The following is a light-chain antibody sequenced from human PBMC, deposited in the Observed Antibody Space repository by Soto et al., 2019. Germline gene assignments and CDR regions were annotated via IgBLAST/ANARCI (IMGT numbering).Light chain of an antibody. CDR1: QYINTR. Sequence: EIVLTQSPATLSSFPGDRVTLSCRASQYINTRLAWYQHRPGQAPRLLIYQTSIRAAGIPARFSASGSGTDFTLTISSLEPEDFAVYYCQQRSNWPPLFAFGPGTKVDIK. J-gene: IGKJ3*01. CDR2: QTS. CDR3: QQRSNWPPLFA. V-gene: IGKV3-11*01.